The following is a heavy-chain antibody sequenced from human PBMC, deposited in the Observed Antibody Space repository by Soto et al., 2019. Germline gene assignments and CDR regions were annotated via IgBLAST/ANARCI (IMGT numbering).Heavy chain of an antibody. V-gene: IGHV3-49*03. CDR2: IRSKAYGGTT. D-gene: IGHD3-16*01. CDR3: TRAGVMWYYGMDV. Sequence: PGGSLRLSCPASGFTFGDYAMSWFRQAPGKGLEWVGFIRSKAYGGTTEYAASVKGRFTISRDDSKSIAYLQMNSLKTEDTAVYYCTRAGVMWYYGMDVWGQGTTVTVSS. CDR1: GFTFGDYA. J-gene: IGHJ6*02.